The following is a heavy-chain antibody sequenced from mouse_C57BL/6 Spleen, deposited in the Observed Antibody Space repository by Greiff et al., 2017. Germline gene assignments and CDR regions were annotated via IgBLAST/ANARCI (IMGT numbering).Heavy chain of an antibody. V-gene: IGHV1-52*01. CDR3: ARNYGSSYDY. CDR1: GYTFTSYW. D-gene: IGHD1-1*01. J-gene: IGHJ4*01. CDR2: IDPSDSET. Sequence: QVQLQQPGAELVRPGSSVKLSCKASGYTFTSYWMHWVKQRPIQGLEWIGNIDPSDSETHYNQKFKDKATVTVDKSSSTAYMQLSSLTSEDSAVYYCARNYGSSYDYWGQGTSVTVSS.